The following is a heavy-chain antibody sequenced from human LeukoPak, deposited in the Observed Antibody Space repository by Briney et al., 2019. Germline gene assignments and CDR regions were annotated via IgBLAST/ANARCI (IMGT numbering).Heavy chain of an antibody. CDR3: ARSNNYYESSGYYAKTRRDFDY. J-gene: IGHJ4*02. Sequence: ASVTVSCTASGYTFTIYYMHWVRQAPGQGLEWMGIINPSGGSTSYAQKFQGRVTMTRATSTSTVYMELSSLRSKDTAVYYCARSNNYYESSGYYAKTRRDFDYWGQGTLVTVSS. CDR1: GYTFTIYY. CDR2: INPSGGST. V-gene: IGHV1-46*01. D-gene: IGHD3-22*01.